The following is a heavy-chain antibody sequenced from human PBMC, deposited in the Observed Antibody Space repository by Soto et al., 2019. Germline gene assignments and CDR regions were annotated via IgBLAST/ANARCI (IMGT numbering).Heavy chain of an antibody. CDR2: INPNSGGT. V-gene: IGHV1-2*04. Sequence: GEGLDGKYRYSARHSTEKGLEWMGWINPNSGGTNYAQKFQGWVTMTRDTSTSTVYMELSSLRSEDTAVYYCARALPLGYCSGGSGYSLFFPLWVQGTLVTVTS. J-gene: IGHJ1*01. CDR3: ARALPLGYCSGGSGYSLFFPL. CDR1: GEGLDGKY. D-gene: IGHD2-15*01.